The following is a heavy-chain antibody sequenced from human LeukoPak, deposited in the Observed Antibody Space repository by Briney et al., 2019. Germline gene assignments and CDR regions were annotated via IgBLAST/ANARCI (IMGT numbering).Heavy chain of an antibody. Sequence: GASVKVSCKASGYTFTGYYMHWVRQAPGQGLEWMAWINPNSGGTNYAQKFQGRVTMTRDTSISTAYMELSRLRSDDTAVYYCARAHGGIGAFDIWGQGTMVTVSS. CDR3: ARAHGGIGAFDI. V-gene: IGHV1-2*02. CDR1: GYTFTGYY. CDR2: INPNSGGT. J-gene: IGHJ3*02. D-gene: IGHD3-16*01.